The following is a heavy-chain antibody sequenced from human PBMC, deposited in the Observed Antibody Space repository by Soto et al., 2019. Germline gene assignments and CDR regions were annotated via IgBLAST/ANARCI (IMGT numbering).Heavy chain of an antibody. V-gene: IGHV4-34*01. CDR2: INHSGST. Sequence: QVQLQQWGAGLLKPSETLSLTCAVYGGSFSGYYWSWIRQPPGKGLEWIGEINHSGSTNYNPSLNSRVTISVDTSKNQFSLKLSSVTAADTAVYYCARSGSGSYNNNWFDPWGQGTLVTVSS. CDR3: ARSGSGSYNNNWFDP. CDR1: GGSFSGYY. D-gene: IGHD3-10*01. J-gene: IGHJ5*02.